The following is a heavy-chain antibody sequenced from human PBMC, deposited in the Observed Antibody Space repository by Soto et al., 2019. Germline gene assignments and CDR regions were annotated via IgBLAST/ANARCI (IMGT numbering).Heavy chain of an antibody. CDR2: IKHSGST. D-gene: IGHD2-15*01. Sequence: QVQLQQWGAGLLKPSETLSLTCAVYGGSFSGYYWSWIRQPPGKGLEWIGEIKHSGSTNYNPSLKSRVTIAVDTSKYQFSLKLSSVTAAATAVYYCARVELYCSGGSCYTNWFDPWGQGTLVTVSS. V-gene: IGHV4-34*01. CDR3: ARVELYCSGGSCYTNWFDP. J-gene: IGHJ5*02. CDR1: GGSFSGYY.